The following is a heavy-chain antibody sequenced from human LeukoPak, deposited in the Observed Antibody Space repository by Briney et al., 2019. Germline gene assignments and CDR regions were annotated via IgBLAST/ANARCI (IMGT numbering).Heavy chain of an antibody. Sequence: GGSLRLSCAASGFSVSSKYMSWVRQAPGKGLEWVSVIQSGGTTYYADSVKGRFTISRDNSKNTRYLQMNSLRAEDTAVYYCAKEYSSSSGGLDYWGQGTLVTVSS. CDR3: AKEYSSSSGGLDY. CDR2: IQSGGTT. V-gene: IGHV3-53*01. D-gene: IGHD6-6*01. CDR1: GFSVSSKY. J-gene: IGHJ4*02.